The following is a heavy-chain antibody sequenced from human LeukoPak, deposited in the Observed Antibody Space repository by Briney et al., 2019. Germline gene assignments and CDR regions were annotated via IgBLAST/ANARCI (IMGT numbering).Heavy chain of an antibody. D-gene: IGHD3-16*01. Sequence: GASVKVSCKASGGTFSSYAISWVRQAPGQGLEWMGGIIPIFNTANYAQKFQGRVTITADKSTSTAYMELSSLRSEDTAVYYCARGREDDYVRYYFDYWGQGTLVTVSS. V-gene: IGHV1-69*06. J-gene: IGHJ4*02. CDR1: GGTFSSYA. CDR2: IIPIFNTA. CDR3: ARGREDDYVRYYFDY.